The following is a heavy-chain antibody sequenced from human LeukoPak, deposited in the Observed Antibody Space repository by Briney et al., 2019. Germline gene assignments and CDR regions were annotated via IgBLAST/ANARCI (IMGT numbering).Heavy chain of an antibody. D-gene: IGHD2/OR15-2a*01. CDR1: GFTFSSYA. CDR3: AKDAGRGDTYYEGPFDY. J-gene: IGHJ4*02. Sequence: PGGSLRLSCAASGFTFSSYAMSGVRQAPGKGLEWTSGISGTGGSTYYADSVKGRFTISRDNSKNTLYLQMNSLRAEDTAVYYCAKDAGRGDTYYEGPFDYWGQGTLVTVSS. CDR2: ISGTGGST. V-gene: IGHV3-23*01.